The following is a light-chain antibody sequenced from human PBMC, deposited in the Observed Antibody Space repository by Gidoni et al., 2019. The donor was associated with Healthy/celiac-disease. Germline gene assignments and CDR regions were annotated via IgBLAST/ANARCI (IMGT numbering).Light chain of an antibody. CDR1: QSIRSY. V-gene: IGKV1-39*01. CDR3: QQSYSTPPT. CDR2: AAS. J-gene: IGKJ4*01. Sequence: DIQMTQSPSSLSASVGDRVTINCRASQSIRSYLNWYQQKPWKAPKLLSYAASSLQSGVPSRFSGSGSGTDFTLTISSLQPEDFANYYCQQSYSTPPTFGEGTKVEIK.